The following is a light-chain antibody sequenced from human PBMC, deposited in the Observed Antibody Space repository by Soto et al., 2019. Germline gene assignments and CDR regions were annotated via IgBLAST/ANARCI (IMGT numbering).Light chain of an antibody. CDR2: DAS. CDR1: QSVSSY. Sequence: EIVLTQSPSGLSWSPVERCTLSCRASQSVSSYLAWYQQKPGQAPRLLIYDASNRATGIPARFSGSGSGTDFTLTISSLEPEDFAVYYCQQRSNWLWTFGQGTKVDIK. V-gene: IGKV3-11*01. CDR3: QQRSNWLWT. J-gene: IGKJ1*01.